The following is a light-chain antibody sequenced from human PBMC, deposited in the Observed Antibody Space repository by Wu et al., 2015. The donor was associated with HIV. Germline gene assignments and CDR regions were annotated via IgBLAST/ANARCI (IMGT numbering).Light chain of an antibody. CDR2: AAS. CDR1: QSVTSNY. V-gene: IGKV3D-20*02. CDR3: QQSTNWPPELT. J-gene: IGKJ4*01. Sequence: DIVLTQSPGTLSLSPGERATLSCRASQSVTSNYLAWYQQRPGQAPWLLIYAASSRATGVPDRFSGSGSGTDFTLTISRLEPEDFAVYYCQQSTNWPPELTFGGGTRVEIK.